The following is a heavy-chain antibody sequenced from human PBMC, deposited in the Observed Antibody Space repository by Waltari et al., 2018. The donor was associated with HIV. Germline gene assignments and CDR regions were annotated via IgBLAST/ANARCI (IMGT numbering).Heavy chain of an antibody. D-gene: IGHD6-13*01. CDR1: GYTPTPLS. V-gene: IGHV1-24*01. CDR2: FDGEDGGT. Sequence: QVHLVQSGAEMMKPGASVKVSCKVSGYTPTPLSIHGVRQTPGKGLEWMGFFDGEDGGTVYLQKLHGIVTMTRYSSTGTFYMQLSSLISDDTAVYFCASPAPVGALEIWGQGTMVIVSS. J-gene: IGHJ3*02. CDR3: ASPAPVGALEI.